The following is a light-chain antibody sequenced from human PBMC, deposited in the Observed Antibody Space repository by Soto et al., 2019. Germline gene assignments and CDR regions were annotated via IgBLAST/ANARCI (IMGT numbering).Light chain of an antibody. CDR2: DAS. V-gene: IGKV3-11*01. CDR1: QSVSTY. CDR3: QPCSNWSLT. Sequence: EIVLTQSPATLSLSPGERATLSCRASQSVSTYLAWYQQKPDQAPRLLIYDASNRSTGIPARFSGSGSGTAFTLTISRLEPEDFAVYNCQPCSNWSLTFGGGTKVEIK. J-gene: IGKJ4*01.